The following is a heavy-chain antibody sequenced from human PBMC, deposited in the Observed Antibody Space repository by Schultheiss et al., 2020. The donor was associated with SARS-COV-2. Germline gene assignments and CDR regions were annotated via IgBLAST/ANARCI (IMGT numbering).Heavy chain of an antibody. CDR1: GGSISSGSYY. J-gene: IGHJ2*01. CDR3: ARDSTTVTNEPPVGYFDL. D-gene: IGHD4-17*01. Sequence: LRLSCTVSGGSISSGSYYWSWIRQPAGKGLEWIGRIYTSGSTYYNPSLKSRVTISVDTSKNQFSLKLSSVTAADTAVYYCARDSTTVTNEPPVGYFDLWGRGTLVTVSS. CDR2: IYTSGST. V-gene: IGHV4-61*02.